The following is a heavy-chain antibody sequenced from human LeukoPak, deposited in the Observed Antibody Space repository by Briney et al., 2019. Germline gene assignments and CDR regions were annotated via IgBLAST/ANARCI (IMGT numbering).Heavy chain of an antibody. Sequence: GESLKISGKGSGYSFTSYWIGWVRQMPGKGLERVGIIYPGDSDTRDSPSFQGQVTISADKSISPAYLQWSSLEASDTAMYYCARQTGIAAAVNVNWFDPWGQGTLVTVST. CDR2: IYPGDSDT. CDR3: ARQTGIAAAVNVNWFDP. CDR1: GYSFTSYW. J-gene: IGHJ5*02. V-gene: IGHV5-51*01. D-gene: IGHD6-13*01.